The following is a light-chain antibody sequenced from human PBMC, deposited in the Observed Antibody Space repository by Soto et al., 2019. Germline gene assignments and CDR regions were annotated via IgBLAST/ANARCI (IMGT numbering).Light chain of an antibody. CDR2: KAS. CDR3: QQDHSYAYT. CDR1: QSISSW. J-gene: IGKJ2*01. V-gene: IGKV1-5*03. Sequence: DIQMTQSPSTLSASVGDRVTITCRASQSISSWLAWYQQKPGKAPKLLIYKASSLESGVPSRFSGSGSGTEFTLNISSRQPDDFATYYCQQDHSYAYTVGQGPKLEIK.